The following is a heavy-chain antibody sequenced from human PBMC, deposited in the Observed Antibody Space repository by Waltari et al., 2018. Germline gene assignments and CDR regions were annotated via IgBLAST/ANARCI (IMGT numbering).Heavy chain of an antibody. CDR2: ISNGGRTT. Sequence: EVELVQSGGGLVTPGGSLGRSCVASGSTFSLSWLQWVREVPGQGLVCVSSISNGGRTTDYTDAVKGRFTISRDNAKDTLYLQMNSLRAEDTAVYYCARDSSHLPAAFDNWGQGTLVTVSS. CDR3: ARDSSHLPAAFDN. V-gene: IGHV3-74*01. J-gene: IGHJ4*02. CDR1: GSTFSLSW. D-gene: IGHD2-2*01.